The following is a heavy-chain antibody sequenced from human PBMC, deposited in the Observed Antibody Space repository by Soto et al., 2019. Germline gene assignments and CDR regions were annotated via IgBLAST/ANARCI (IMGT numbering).Heavy chain of an antibody. Sequence: PGESLKISCKASGYNFSTYWIGWVRQMPGKGLEWMGIVYPGDSDTRYSPSLQGQVTLSADKSISTAYLQWSSLKASDTAIYYCARRGKAFDIWGQGTMVTVSS. J-gene: IGHJ3*02. CDR3: ARRGKAFDI. CDR2: VYPGDSDT. V-gene: IGHV5-51*01. CDR1: GYNFSTYW.